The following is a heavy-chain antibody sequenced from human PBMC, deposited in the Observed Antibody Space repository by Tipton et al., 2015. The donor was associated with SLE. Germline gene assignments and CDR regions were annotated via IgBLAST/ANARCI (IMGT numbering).Heavy chain of an antibody. CDR2: VYHSGTT. CDR1: GDSMSSYC. D-gene: IGHD1-26*01. Sequence: TLSLTCSVSGDSMSSYCWSWIRQPPGKGLEWLGFVYHSGTTGYNPSLSNRLTLSLDTSRNRFSLKLTSVTAADTAIYYCASLGRIQDYWGQGTLVTVSS. V-gene: IGHV4-59*07. CDR3: ASLGRIQDY. J-gene: IGHJ4*02.